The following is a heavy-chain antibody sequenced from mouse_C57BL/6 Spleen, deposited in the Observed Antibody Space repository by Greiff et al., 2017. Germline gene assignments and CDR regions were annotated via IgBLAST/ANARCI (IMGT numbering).Heavy chain of an antibody. Sequence: EVHLLESGGGLVKPGGSLKLSCAASGFTFSDYGMHWVRQAPEKGLEWVAYISSGSSTIYYADTVKGRFTISRDNAKNTLFLQMTSLRSEDTAMYYCANGDYYAMDYWGQGTSVTVSS. CDR2: ISSGSSTI. CDR1: GFTFSDYG. J-gene: IGHJ4*01. CDR3: ANGDYYAMDY. V-gene: IGHV5-17*01.